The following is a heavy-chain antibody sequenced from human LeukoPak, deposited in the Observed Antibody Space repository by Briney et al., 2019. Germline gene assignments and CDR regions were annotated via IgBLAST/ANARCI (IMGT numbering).Heavy chain of an antibody. CDR2: IYHSGST. V-gene: IGHV4-38-2*02. Sequence: SETLSLTCTVSGYSISSGYYWGWIRQPPGKGLEWIGSIYHSGSTYYNPSLKSRVTISVDTSKNQFSLQLNSVTPEDTAVYYCARGAARQEIDYWGQGTLVTVSS. CDR1: GYSISSGYY. J-gene: IGHJ4*02. D-gene: IGHD6-6*01. CDR3: ARGAARQEIDY.